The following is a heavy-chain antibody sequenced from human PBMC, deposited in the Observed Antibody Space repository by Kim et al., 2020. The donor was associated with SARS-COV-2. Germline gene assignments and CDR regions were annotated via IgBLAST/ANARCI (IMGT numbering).Heavy chain of an antibody. V-gene: IGHV4-59*13. Sequence: SETLSLTCTVSGGSISSYYWSWIRQPPGKGLEWIGYIYYSGSTNYNPSLKSRVTISVDTSKNQFSLKLSSVTAADTAVYYCARGGVGYYYDSSGYYYFDYWGQGTLVTVSS. CDR1: GGSISSYY. CDR3: ARGGVGYYYDSSGYYYFDY. D-gene: IGHD3-22*01. J-gene: IGHJ4*02. CDR2: IYYSGST.